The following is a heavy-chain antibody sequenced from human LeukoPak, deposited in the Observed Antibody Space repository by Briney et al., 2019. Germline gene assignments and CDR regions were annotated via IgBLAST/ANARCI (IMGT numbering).Heavy chain of an antibody. J-gene: IGHJ4*02. Sequence: GGSLRLSCAASGFTVNSNYLSWVRQAPGKGLEWVSTLYNTGNTYYADSVKGRFSISRDNSKNTLFLQMNSLRAEDTAVFYCARLTPAAGRLYFVDWGPGTLVTVSS. CDR1: GFTVNSNY. CDR3: ARLTPAAGRLYFVD. V-gene: IGHV3-53*01. D-gene: IGHD6-13*01. CDR2: LYNTGNT.